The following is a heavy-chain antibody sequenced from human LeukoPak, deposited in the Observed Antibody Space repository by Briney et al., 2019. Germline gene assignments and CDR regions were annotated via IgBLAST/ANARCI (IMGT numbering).Heavy chain of an antibody. J-gene: IGHJ6*03. Sequence: GGSLRLSCAASGFTFSSYSMNWVRQAPGKGLEWVSSISSSSSYIYYADSVKGRFTISRDNAKNSLYLQMNSLRAEDTAVYYCAREVGVGQWLVPGSHYYYMDVWGKGTTVTISS. D-gene: IGHD6-19*01. CDR1: GFTFSSYS. CDR2: ISSSSSYI. V-gene: IGHV3-21*01. CDR3: AREVGVGQWLVPGSHYYYMDV.